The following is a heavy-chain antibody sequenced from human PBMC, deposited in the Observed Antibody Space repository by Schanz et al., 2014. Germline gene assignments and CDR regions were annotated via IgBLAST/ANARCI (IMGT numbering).Heavy chain of an antibody. CDR2: IWSDGSGK. Sequence: QVQLVESGGGVVQFGRSLRLSCVASGFTFSSYGMHWVRQAPGKGLEWVAVIWSDGSGKYYADSVKGRFTISRDSPKNTLYLQMNSRRAEDAAVYYCARDFDDRRGYGSGYCLGDCMDVWGQGTTVTVSS. CDR3: ARDFDDRRGYGSGYCLGDCMDV. D-gene: IGHD3-10*01. V-gene: IGHV3-33*01. CDR1: GFTFSSYG. J-gene: IGHJ6*02.